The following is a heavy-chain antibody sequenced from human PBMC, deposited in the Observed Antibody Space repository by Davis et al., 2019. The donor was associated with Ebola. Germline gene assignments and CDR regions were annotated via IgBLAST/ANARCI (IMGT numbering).Heavy chain of an antibody. V-gene: IGHV3-48*03. CDR1: GFTFSSYE. CDR2: ISSSGSII. CDR3: TNHLYSANDPVGMDI. Sequence: PGGSLRLSCAASGFTFSSYEMNWVRQAPGKGLEWVSYISSSGSIIYYADSVKGRFTISRDNAKNSLYLQMNSLKTEDTAVYYCTNHLYSANDPVGMDIWGPGTTVIVSS. J-gene: IGHJ6*02. D-gene: IGHD5-12*01.